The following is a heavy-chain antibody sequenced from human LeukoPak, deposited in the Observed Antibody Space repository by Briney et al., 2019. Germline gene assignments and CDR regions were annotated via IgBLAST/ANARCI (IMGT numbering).Heavy chain of an antibody. CDR3: TTDPIPAEGY. CDR1: GFTCSTSW. Sequence: GGSLRLSCAASGFTCSTSWMSWVRPAQGMGLECVGRIKSKTDGGTTDYAAPVKGRFTISRDDSKNTLYLQMNSLKTEDTAVYYCTTDPIPAEGYWGQGTLVTVSS. D-gene: IGHD6-19*01. V-gene: IGHV3-15*01. CDR2: IKSKTDGGTT. J-gene: IGHJ4*02.